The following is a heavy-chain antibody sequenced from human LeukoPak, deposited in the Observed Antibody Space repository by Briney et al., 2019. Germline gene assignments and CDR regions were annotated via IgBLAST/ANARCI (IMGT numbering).Heavy chain of an antibody. Sequence: GGSLRLSCAASGFTFSSYGMHWVRQAPGKGLEWVAVISYDGSNKYYADSVKGRFTISRDNSKNTLYLQMNSLRAEDTAVYYCAKELSQSHHYYGMDVWGQGTTVTVSS. J-gene: IGHJ6*02. CDR2: ISYDGSNK. V-gene: IGHV3-30*18. CDR1: GFTFSSYG. CDR3: AKELSQSHHYYGMDV.